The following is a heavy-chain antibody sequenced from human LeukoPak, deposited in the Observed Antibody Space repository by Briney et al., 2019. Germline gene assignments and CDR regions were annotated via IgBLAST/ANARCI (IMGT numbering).Heavy chain of an antibody. Sequence: GGSLRLSCAASGFTFSSYNMNWVRQAPGKGLEWVSSISSSSSYIYYADSVKGRFTISRDSSKNTLSLQMNSLRAEDTAVYYCAKLATVGAPYWGQGTLVTVSS. V-gene: IGHV3-21*04. J-gene: IGHJ4*02. D-gene: IGHD1-26*01. CDR2: ISSSSSYI. CDR3: AKLATVGAPY. CDR1: GFTFSSYN.